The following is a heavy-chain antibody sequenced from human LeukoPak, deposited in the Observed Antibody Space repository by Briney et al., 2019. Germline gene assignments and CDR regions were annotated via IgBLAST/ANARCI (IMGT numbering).Heavy chain of an antibody. CDR2: ISGGGTST. CDR3: AKTFIAVANPIDY. CDR1: GFTFSSYA. Sequence: GGSLRLSCAASGFTFSSYAMSWVRQAPGKGLEWVSVISGGGTSTYYADSVKGRFTISKDDSRNTLYLQMNSLRAEDTAVYYCAKTFIAVANPIDYWGQGTLVTVSS. V-gene: IGHV3-23*01. J-gene: IGHJ4*02. D-gene: IGHD6-19*01.